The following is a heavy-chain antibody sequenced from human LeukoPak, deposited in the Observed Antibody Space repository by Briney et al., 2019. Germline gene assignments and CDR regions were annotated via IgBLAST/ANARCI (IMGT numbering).Heavy chain of an antibody. J-gene: IGHJ3*02. CDR2: IYSGGST. V-gene: IGHV3-NL1*01. D-gene: IGHD2-2*01. Sequence: GGSLRLSCGTSGFSFSAYGMHWVRQAPGKGLEWVSVIYSGGSTYYADSVKGRFTISRDNSKNTLYLQMNSLRAEDTAVYYCAKDKPIIVLPTAVDAFDIWGQGTVVTVSS. CDR3: AKDKPIIVLPTAVDAFDI. CDR1: GFSFSAYG.